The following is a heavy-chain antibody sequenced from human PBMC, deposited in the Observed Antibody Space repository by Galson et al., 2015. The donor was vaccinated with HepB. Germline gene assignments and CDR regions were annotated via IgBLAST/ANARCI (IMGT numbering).Heavy chain of an antibody. J-gene: IGHJ4*02. D-gene: IGHD4-17*01. CDR2: IYSGGST. Sequence: SLRLSCAASGFTVSSNYMSWVRQAPGKGLEWVSVIYSGGSTYYADSVKGRFTISRDNSKNTLYLQMNSLRAEDTAVYCCAREAHDYGDYDWEDWGQGTLVTVSS. CDR3: AREAHDYGDYDWED. CDR1: GFTVSSNY. V-gene: IGHV3-66*01.